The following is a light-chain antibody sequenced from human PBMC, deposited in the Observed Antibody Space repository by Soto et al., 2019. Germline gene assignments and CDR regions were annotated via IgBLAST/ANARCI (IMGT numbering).Light chain of an antibody. Sequence: QLVLTQSPSASASLGASVKLTCTLSSGHSSYAIAWHQQQPEKGPRDLMKLSSDGSHSKGDGIPDRFSGSSSGAERYLTISSRQSEDEADYYCQTWDTGTSVVFGGGTKLTVL. J-gene: IGLJ2*01. V-gene: IGLV4-69*01. CDR2: LSSDGSH. CDR1: SGHSSYA. CDR3: QTWDTGTSVV.